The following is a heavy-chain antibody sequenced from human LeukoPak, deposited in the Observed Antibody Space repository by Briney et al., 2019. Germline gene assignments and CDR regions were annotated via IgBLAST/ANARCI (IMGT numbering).Heavy chain of an antibody. CDR3: AKASFAGYGMDV. CDR2: ISWNSGSI. D-gene: IGHD3-3*02. Sequence: LRLSCAASGFTFSSYSMNWVRQAPGKGLEWVSGISWNSGSIGYADSVKGRFTISRDNAKNSLYLQMNSLRAEDTALYYCAKASFAGYGMDVWGPGTTVTVSS. V-gene: IGHV3-9*01. CDR1: GFTFSSYS. J-gene: IGHJ6*02.